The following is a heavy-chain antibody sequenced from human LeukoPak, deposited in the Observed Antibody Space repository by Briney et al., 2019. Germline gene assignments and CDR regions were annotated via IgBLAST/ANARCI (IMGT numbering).Heavy chain of an antibody. Sequence: SETLSLTCTVSGGSISSYYWSWIRQPPGKGLEWIGYIYYSGSTNYNPSLKSRVTISVDASKNQFSLKLTSVTAADTAVYYCARGYGYNSEYWGQGIVVTVSP. D-gene: IGHD5-24*01. J-gene: IGHJ4*02. V-gene: IGHV4-59*01. CDR1: GGSISSYY. CDR3: ARGYGYNSEY. CDR2: IYYSGST.